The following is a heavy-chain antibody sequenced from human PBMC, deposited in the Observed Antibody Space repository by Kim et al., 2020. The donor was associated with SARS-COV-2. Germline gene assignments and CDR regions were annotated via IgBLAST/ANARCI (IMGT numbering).Heavy chain of an antibody. J-gene: IGHJ6*02. V-gene: IGHV3-7*01. CDR3: ARGPGLLWFGELLLRRYYYYGMDV. Sequence: GGSLRLSCAASGFTFSSYWMSWVRQAPGKGLEWVANIKQDGSEKYYVDSVKGRFTISRDNAKNSLYLQMNSLRAEDTAVYYCARGPGLLWFGELLLRRYYYYGMDVWGQGTTVTVSS. CDR2: IKQDGSEK. CDR1: GFTFSSYW. D-gene: IGHD3-10*01.